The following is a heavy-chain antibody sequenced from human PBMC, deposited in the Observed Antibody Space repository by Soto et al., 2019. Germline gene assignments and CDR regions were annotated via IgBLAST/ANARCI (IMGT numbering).Heavy chain of an antibody. D-gene: IGHD3-10*01. V-gene: IGHV3-21*01. CDR1: GFTFSSYS. CDR3: ARDLYYYGSGSYFDY. CDR2: ISSSSSYI. Sequence: GGSLRLSCAASGFTFSSYSMNWVRQAPGKGLEWVSSISSSSSYIYYADSVKGRFTISRDNAKNSLYLQMNSLRAEDTAVYYCARDLYYYGSGSYFDYWGQGTLGTVSS. J-gene: IGHJ4*02.